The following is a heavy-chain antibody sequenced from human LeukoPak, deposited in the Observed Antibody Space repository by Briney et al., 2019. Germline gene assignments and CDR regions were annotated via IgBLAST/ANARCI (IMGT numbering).Heavy chain of an antibody. CDR1: GYTFTSYG. J-gene: IGHJ4*02. V-gene: IGHV1-18*01. Sequence: ASVKVSCKASGYTFTSYGISWVRQAPGQGLEWIGWISAYNGNTNYAQKLQGRVTMTTDTSTSTAYMELRSLRSDDTAVYYCARELTYYYDSSGYYTYFDYWGQGTLVTVSS. CDR3: ARELTYYYDSSGYYTYFDY. CDR2: ISAYNGNT. D-gene: IGHD3-22*01.